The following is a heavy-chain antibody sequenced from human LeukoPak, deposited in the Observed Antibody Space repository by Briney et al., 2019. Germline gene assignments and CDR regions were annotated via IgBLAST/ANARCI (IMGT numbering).Heavy chain of an antibody. V-gene: IGHV3-48*01. D-gene: IGHD2-2*01. CDR3: AKDTRGVVVPAAPFDY. Sequence: GGSLRLSCAASGFTFSSFTMNWVRQAPGKGLEWVSYITSSSGTMYYADSVKGRFTISRDNAKNSLYLQMNSLRAEDTAVYYCAKDTRGVVVPAAPFDYWGQGTLVTVSS. J-gene: IGHJ4*02. CDR2: ITSSSGTM. CDR1: GFTFSSFT.